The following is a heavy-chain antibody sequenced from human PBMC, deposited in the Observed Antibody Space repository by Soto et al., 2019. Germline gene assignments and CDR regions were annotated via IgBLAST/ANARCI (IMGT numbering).Heavy chain of an antibody. D-gene: IGHD6-25*01. CDR1: CGSTKYYN. Sequence: PSETLFLTWTFSCGSTKYYNCSWIRDPPGKGLEWNGYVYDSGSTNCYPTLKRRVTLSVVTFKNQYSLKLSSVTAADAAVYYCARESGRHYYYCGMDVWGQGTTVTVSS. CDR2: VYDSGST. CDR3: ARESGRHYYYCGMDV. V-gene: IGHV4-59*01. J-gene: IGHJ6*02.